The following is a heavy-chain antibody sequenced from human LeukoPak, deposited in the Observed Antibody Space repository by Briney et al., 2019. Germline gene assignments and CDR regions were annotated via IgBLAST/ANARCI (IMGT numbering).Heavy chain of an antibody. V-gene: IGHV3-48*02. J-gene: IGHJ4*02. CDR3: ARALSQYYYDSSSAY. D-gene: IGHD3-22*01. Sequence: GGSLRLSCAAPGFIFDSYNMDWVRQAPGKGLEWVSHISSSSNTIYYADSVKGRFTISRDNAKNSLFLQMNSLRDEDTAVYYCARALSQYYYDSSSAYWGQGTLVTVSS. CDR2: ISSSSNTI. CDR1: GFIFDSYN.